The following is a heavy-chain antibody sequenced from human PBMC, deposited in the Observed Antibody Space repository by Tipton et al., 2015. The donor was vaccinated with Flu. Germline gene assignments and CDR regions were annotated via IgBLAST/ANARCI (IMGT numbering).Heavy chain of an antibody. J-gene: IGHJ4*02. Sequence: TLSLTCSVSGGSFGSGYFWGWVRQPPGKGLEWIGNIHRTGSTYYNPSLKSRVTISVDTSMNQFSLKLSSVTAADTAVYYCARRRAVAGTGFDYWGQGTLVTVSS. CDR1: GGSFGSGYF. D-gene: IGHD6-19*01. V-gene: IGHV4-38-2*01. CDR3: ARRRAVAGTGFDY. CDR2: IHRTGST.